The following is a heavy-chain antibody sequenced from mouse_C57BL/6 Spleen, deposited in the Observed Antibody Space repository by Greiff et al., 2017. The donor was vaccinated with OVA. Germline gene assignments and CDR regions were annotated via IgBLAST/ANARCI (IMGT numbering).Heavy chain of an antibody. CDR3: TRREIYYGNYVYAMDY. D-gene: IGHD2-1*01. CDR2: IDPETGGT. Sequence: VQLQQSGAELVRPGASVTLSCKASGYTFTDYEMHWVKQTPVHGLEWIGAIDPETGGTAYNQKFKGKAILTADKSSSTAYMELRSLTSEGSAVYYCTRREIYYGNYVYAMDYWGQGTSVTVSS. V-gene: IGHV1-15*01. J-gene: IGHJ4*01. CDR1: GYTFTDYE.